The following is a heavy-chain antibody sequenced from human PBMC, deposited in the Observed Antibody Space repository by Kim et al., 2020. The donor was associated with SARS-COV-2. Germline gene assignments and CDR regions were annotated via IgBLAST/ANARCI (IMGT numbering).Heavy chain of an antibody. V-gene: IGHV3-30*02. D-gene: IGHD4-17*01. J-gene: IGHJ4*02. CDR3: AKDGMPYGDYLFDY. Sequence: ADSVKGRFTISRDNSKNTLYLQMNSLRAEDTAVYYCAKDGMPYGDYLFDYWGQGTLVTVSS.